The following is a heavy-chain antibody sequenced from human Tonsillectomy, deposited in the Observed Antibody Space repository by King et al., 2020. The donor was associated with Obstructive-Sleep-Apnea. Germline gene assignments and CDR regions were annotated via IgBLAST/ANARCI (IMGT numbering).Heavy chain of an antibody. CDR1: GYSISSGYY. CDR3: AREAVYYDFWRNY. D-gene: IGHD3-3*01. Sequence: VQLQESGPGLVKSSETLSLTCTVSGYSISSGYYWGWIRQPPGKGLEWIGSIYLIGSTYYNPSLKSRVTISVDTSKNQFSLKLSSVTAADTAVYYCAREAVYYDFWRNYWGQGTLVTVSS. V-gene: IGHV4-38-2*02. J-gene: IGHJ4*02. CDR2: IYLIGST.